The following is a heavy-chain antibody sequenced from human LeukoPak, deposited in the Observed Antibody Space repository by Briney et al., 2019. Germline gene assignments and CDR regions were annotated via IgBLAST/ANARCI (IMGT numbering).Heavy chain of an antibody. D-gene: IGHD3-22*01. CDR2: TNKSGST. CDR1: GGSLSPYY. V-gene: IGHV4-34*01. J-gene: IGHJ4*02. Sequence: PSETLSLTCSVSGGSLSPYYWSWIRQPPGGGLEWLGETNKSGSTNYNPSLKSRVTISVEKFKNQFSLEVTSVTAADTAIYYCATLGGLYYESHGYPDFDHWGQGTLVTVSS. CDR3: ATLGGLYYESHGYPDFDH.